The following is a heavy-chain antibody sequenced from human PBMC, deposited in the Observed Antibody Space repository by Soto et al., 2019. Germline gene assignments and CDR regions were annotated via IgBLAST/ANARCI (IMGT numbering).Heavy chain of an antibody. CDR3: TTDRYDSSGYYYFFDY. V-gene: IGHV3-15*01. CDR2: IKSKTVGGTT. D-gene: IGHD3-22*01. J-gene: IGHJ4*02. Sequence: GGSLRLSCAASGFTFSNAWMSWVRQAPGKGLEWVGRIKSKTVGGTTDYAAPVKGRFTISRDDSKNTLYLQMNSLKTEDTAVYYCTTDRYDSSGYYYFFDYWGQGTLVTVSS. CDR1: GFTFSNAW.